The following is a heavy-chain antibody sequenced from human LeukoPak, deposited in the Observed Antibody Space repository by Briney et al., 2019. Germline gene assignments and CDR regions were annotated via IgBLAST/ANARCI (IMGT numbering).Heavy chain of an antibody. CDR3: ARPRGCGSSRCNNFDY. D-gene: IGHD2-2*01. CDR2: KNEYGSEI. V-gene: IGHV3-7*01. CDR1: GITFSGFS. J-gene: IGHJ4*02. Sequence: GGSLRLSCAVSGITFSGFSMSWVRQAPGKGLEWVAKKNEYGSEIFYVDSVKGRFTISRDNAKNSLYLQMNRPRAEDTAVYYCARPRGCGSSRCNNFDYWGQGTLVTVSS.